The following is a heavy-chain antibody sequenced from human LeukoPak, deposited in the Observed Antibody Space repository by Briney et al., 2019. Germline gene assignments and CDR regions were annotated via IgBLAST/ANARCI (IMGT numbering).Heavy chain of an antibody. CDR3: ARDGYDIFSGYPITAGY. CDR2: ISSSGSPI. D-gene: IGHD3-9*01. CDR1: GFTFISYE. V-gene: IGHV3-48*03. Sequence: GGALRLSCAASGFTFISYEMNWVRQAPGKGLGWVSYISSSGSPIYYADCVNGRFTIHSDNPNNSLYLQINILRPGHTSFYYCARDGYDIFSGYPITAGYWGQGTLVTGSS. J-gene: IGHJ4*02.